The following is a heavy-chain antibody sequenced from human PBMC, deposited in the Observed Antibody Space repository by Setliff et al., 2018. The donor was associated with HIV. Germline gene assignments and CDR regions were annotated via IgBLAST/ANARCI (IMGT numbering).Heavy chain of an antibody. Sequence: GGSLRLSCAASGFTFSGNWMNWVRQAPGKGLEWVSCISGSGSYIYYADSVKGRFTISRDNAKNSLYLQMNSLRAEDTAVYYCARDRSGSYSFARDWGQGTLVTVSS. J-gene: IGHJ4*02. CDR3: ARDRSGSYSFARD. CDR2: ISGSGSYI. CDR1: GFTFSGNW. V-gene: IGHV3-21*01. D-gene: IGHD1-26*01.